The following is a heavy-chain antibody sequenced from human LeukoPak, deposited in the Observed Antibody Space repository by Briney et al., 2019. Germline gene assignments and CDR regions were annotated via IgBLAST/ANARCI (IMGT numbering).Heavy chain of an antibody. J-gene: IGHJ5*02. CDR2: INHSGST. V-gene: IGHV4-34*01. CDR1: GGSFSGYY. Sequence: SSETLSLTCAVYGGSFSGYYWSLIRQPPGKGLEWIGEINHSGSTNYNPSLKSRVTISVDTSKNQFSLKLSSVTAADTAVYYCAREEDYYDSSGYYSNLWGQGTLVTVSS. CDR3: AREEDYYDSSGYYSNL. D-gene: IGHD3-22*01.